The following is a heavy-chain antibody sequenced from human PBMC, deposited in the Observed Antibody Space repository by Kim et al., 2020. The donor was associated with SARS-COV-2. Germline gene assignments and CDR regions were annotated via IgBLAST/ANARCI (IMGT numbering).Heavy chain of an antibody. D-gene: IGHD3-10*01. J-gene: IGHJ5*02. CDR3: ASRSKGPFDP. Sequence: SETLSLTCAVYGGSFSGYYWSWIRQPPGKGLEWIGEINHSGGTKYRPSLKSRVTISVDTFKNQFSLKLSSLTAADTAVYYCASRSKGPFDPWGQGTLVTVSS. CDR1: GGSFSGYY. V-gene: IGHV4-34*01. CDR2: INHSGGT.